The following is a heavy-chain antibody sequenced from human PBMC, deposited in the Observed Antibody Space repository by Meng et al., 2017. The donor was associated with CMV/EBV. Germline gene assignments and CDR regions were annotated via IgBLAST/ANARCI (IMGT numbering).Heavy chain of an antibody. CDR1: GGTFSSYA. CDR3: ARGRGITVTTPFDY. Sequence: SVKVSCKASGGTFSSYAISWVRQAPGQGLEWMGGIIPILGIANYAQKFQGRVTITADKSTSTAYMELSSLRSEDTAVYYCARGRGITVTTPFDYWDQGTLVTVSS. D-gene: IGHD4-17*01. CDR2: IIPILGIA. J-gene: IGHJ4*02. V-gene: IGHV1-69*10.